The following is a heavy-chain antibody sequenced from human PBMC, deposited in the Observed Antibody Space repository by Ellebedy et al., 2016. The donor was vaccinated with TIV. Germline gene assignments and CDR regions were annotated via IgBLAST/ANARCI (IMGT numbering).Heavy chain of an antibody. V-gene: IGHV1-46*01. CDR3: ARVGRGSGWYGGLGYFDY. D-gene: IGHD6-19*01. CDR1: GYTFTSNY. CDR2: INPSGGST. Sequence: AASVKVSCKASGYTFTSNYMHWVRQAPGQGLEWMGIINPSGGSTSYAQKFQGRVTMTRDTSTSTVYMELSSLRSEDTAVYYCARVGRGSGWYGGLGYFDYWGQGTLVTVSS. J-gene: IGHJ4*02.